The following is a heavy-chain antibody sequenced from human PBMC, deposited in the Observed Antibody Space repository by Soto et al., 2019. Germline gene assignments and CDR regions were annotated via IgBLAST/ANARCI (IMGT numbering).Heavy chain of an antibody. Sequence: ASVKGSCKASGYNFMPYGGNWVRQAPGQGLEWMGWISPWKGNTNYAQSFQGRVTMTTDTSTSTAYMELRSLTSDDTAVYYCVRDLDPSGSYYTDYWGPGTLVTV. V-gene: IGHV1-18*04. CDR2: ISPWKGNT. CDR3: VRDLDPSGSYYTDY. J-gene: IGHJ4*02. D-gene: IGHD3-10*01. CDR1: GYNFMPYG.